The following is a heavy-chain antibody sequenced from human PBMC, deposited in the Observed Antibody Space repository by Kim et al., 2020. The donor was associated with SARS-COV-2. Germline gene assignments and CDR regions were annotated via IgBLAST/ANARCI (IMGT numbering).Heavy chain of an antibody. CDR2: INPDGTEK. Sequence: GGSLRLSCAASGFILSDNWMTWVRHAPGKGLECVANINPDGTEKFYVDSVKGRFTISRDNAKNSLFLQMTSLRAEDTALYYCTTDLNWNNYWGQGTLVTVSS. J-gene: IGHJ4*02. CDR1: GFILSDNW. V-gene: IGHV3-7*01. CDR3: TTDLNWNNY. D-gene: IGHD1-1*01.